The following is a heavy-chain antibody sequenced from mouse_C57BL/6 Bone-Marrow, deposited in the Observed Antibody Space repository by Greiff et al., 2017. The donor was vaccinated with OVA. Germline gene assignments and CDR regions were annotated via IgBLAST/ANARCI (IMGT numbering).Heavy chain of an antibody. J-gene: IGHJ4*01. CDR3: AIPPGGGAFYAMDY. Sequence: QVQLQQSGPGLVQPSQILSITCTVSGFSLTSYGVHWVRQSPGKGLEWLGVIWRGGSTDYNAAFMSRLSITKDNSKSQVFFKMNSLHADDTAIYYCAIPPGGGAFYAMDYWGQGTSVTVSS. D-gene: IGHD4-1*01. CDR1: GFSLTSYG. V-gene: IGHV2-5*01. CDR2: IWRGGST.